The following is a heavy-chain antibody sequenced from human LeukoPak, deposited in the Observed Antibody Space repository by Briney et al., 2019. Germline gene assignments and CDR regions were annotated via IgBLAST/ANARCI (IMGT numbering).Heavy chain of an antibody. CDR2: IYYSGST. D-gene: IGHD3/OR15-3a*01. CDR3: ARSGTGDYYFYGMNV. V-gene: IGHV4-30-4*01. CDR1: GGSISSDDYY. J-gene: IGHJ6*02. Sequence: PSQTLSLTCTVSGGSISSDDYYWSWIRQPPGKGLEWIGYIYYSGSTYYNPSLKSRITISLDTSKNQFALELSSVTAADTAMYYCARSGTGDYYFYGMNVWGQGTTVTVSS.